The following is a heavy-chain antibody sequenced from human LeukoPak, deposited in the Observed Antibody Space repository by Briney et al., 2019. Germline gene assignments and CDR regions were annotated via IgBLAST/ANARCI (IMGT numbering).Heavy chain of an antibody. J-gene: IGHJ4*02. V-gene: IGHV4-39*07. CDR2: IYYSGST. CDR1: GDSISSSSYY. Sequence: PSETLSLTCTVSGDSISSSSYYWGWIRQPPGKGLEWIGSIYYSGSTYYNPSLKSRVTISVDTSKNQFSLKLSSVTAADTAVYYCARVGFGELLSDYWGQGTLVTVSS. CDR3: ARVGFGELLSDY. D-gene: IGHD3-10*01.